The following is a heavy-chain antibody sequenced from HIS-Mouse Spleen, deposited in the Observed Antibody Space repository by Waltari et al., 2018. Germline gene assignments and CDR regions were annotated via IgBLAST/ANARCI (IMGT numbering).Heavy chain of an antibody. CDR3: ARVRTGDPSYWYFDL. Sequence: QVQLQQWGAGLLQPSETLSLTCAVYGRSFRGYYWTWIRQPPGKGLEWIGEINHSGSTNYNPSLKSRVTISVDTSKNQFSLKLSSVTAADTAVYYCARVRTGDPSYWYFDLWGRGTLVTVSS. J-gene: IGHJ2*01. CDR2: INHSGST. V-gene: IGHV4-34*01. D-gene: IGHD7-27*01. CDR1: GRSFRGYY.